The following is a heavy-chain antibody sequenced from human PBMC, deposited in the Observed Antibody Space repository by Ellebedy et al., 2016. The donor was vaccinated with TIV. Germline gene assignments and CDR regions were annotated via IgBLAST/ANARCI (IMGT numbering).Heavy chain of an antibody. CDR1: GFTFSSYS. CDR2: LSSSSSTI. Sequence: GESLKISXAASGFTFSSYSMHWVRQAPGKGLEWFSYLSSSSSTIYSADSVKGRFTISRDNAKNSLYLQMNSLRDEDTAVYYCAPYLAGDSNWFDPWGQGTLVTVSS. CDR3: APYLAGDSNWFDP. J-gene: IGHJ5*02. D-gene: IGHD4-17*01. V-gene: IGHV3-48*02.